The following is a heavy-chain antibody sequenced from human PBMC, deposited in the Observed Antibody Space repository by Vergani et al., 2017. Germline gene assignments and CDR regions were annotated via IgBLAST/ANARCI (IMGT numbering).Heavy chain of an antibody. CDR3: ARSGYCAHGVCYMTYYYYMDV. CDR1: GFSFGDYA. J-gene: IGHJ6*03. D-gene: IGHD2-8*01. CDR2: ISTDGTKK. V-gene: IGHV3-30*04. Sequence: VQLVESGGGLVPPGRSLRLSCAASGFSFGDYAMTWVRQAPGKGLEWVAVISTDGTKKFYGDSVKGRFTISRDNSKKTLDLQMNNLRAADTAVYYCARSGYCAHGVCYMTYYYYMDVWGKGTAVTVSS.